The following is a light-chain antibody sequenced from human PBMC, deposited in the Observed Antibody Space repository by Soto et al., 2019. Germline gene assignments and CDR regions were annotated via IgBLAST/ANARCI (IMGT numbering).Light chain of an antibody. Sequence: QSVLTQPPSASGTPGQRVTLSCSGSSSSIGSNAVNWYQHIPGTAPKLLIYSNNQRPSGVPDRFSGSKSGTSASLAISGLQSEDEADYYCAAWDGSLSAVLFGGGTKLTVL. J-gene: IGLJ2*01. CDR1: SSSIGSNA. CDR3: AAWDGSLSAVL. CDR2: SNN. V-gene: IGLV1-44*01.